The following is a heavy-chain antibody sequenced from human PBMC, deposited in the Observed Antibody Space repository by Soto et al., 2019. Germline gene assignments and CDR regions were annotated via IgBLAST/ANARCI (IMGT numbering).Heavy chain of an antibody. V-gene: IGHV3-11*01. CDR2: ISSSGSTI. Sequence: QVQLVESGGGLVKPGGSLRLSCAASGFTFSDYYMSWIRQAPGKELEWVSYISSSGSTIYYADSVKGRFTISRDNAKNSLYLQMNSLRAEDTAVYYCARSGYSGYDGDYYYYYYMDVWGKGTTVTVSS. D-gene: IGHD5-12*01. CDR1: GFTFSDYY. CDR3: ARSGYSGYDGDYYYYYYMDV. J-gene: IGHJ6*03.